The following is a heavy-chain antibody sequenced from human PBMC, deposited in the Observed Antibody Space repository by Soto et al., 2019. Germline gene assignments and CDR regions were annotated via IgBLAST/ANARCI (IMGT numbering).Heavy chain of an antibody. J-gene: IGHJ6*02. CDR2: IIPIFGTA. CDR1: GGTFSSYA. Sequence: ASVKVSCKASGGTFSSYAISWVRQAPGQGLEWMGGIIPIFGTANYAQKFQGRVTITADESTSTAYMELSSLRSEDTAVYYCARPHDGSPWNYYGMDVWGQGTTVTVSS. V-gene: IGHV1-69*13. CDR3: ARPHDGSPWNYYGMDV. D-gene: IGHD3-22*01.